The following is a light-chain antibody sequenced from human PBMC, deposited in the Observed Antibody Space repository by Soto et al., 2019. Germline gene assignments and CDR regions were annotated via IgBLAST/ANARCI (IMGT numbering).Light chain of an antibody. CDR1: QSISSN. Sequence: ERVMTQSPATLSVSPGERATLSCRASQSISSNLAWYQQKPGQAPRLLIYGASTRATGIPARFSGSGSGTEFTLTISSLQSEDFAVYYCQQYYKWPPETFGQGTKVEIK. CDR2: GAS. CDR3: QQYYKWPPET. J-gene: IGKJ2*01. V-gene: IGKV3-15*01.